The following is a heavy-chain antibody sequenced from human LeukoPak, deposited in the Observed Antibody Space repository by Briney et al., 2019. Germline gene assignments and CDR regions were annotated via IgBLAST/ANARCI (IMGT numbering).Heavy chain of an antibody. J-gene: IGHJ4*02. CDR1: GFTVSSNY. V-gene: IGHV3-53*01. CDR3: ARGRDILTLFDY. Sequence: GGSLRLSCAASGFTVSSNYMSWVRQAPGKGLEWVSVIYSGGSTYYADSVKGRFTISRDNSKNTLYLQMYSLRAEDTAVYYCARGRDILTLFDYWGQGTLVTVSS. CDR2: IYSGGST. D-gene: IGHD3-9*01.